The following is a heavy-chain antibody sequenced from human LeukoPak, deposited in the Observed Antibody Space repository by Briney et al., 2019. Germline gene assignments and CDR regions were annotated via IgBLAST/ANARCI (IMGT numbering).Heavy chain of an antibody. CDR3: ARDTKDY. Sequence: GGSLRLSCAASGFTFSSYEMNWVRQAPGKGLEWISYISTTGDRIQYADSVKGRFTISRDNAKNSLYLQMNSLRAEDTAVYYCARDTKDYWGQGTLVSVSS. J-gene: IGHJ4*02. V-gene: IGHV3-48*03. D-gene: IGHD2-8*01. CDR1: GFTFSSYE. CDR2: ISTTGDRI.